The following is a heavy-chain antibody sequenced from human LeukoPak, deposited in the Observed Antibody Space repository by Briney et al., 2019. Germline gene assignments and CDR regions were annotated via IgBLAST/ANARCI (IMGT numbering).Heavy chain of an antibody. CDR3: ARSGGSSGYYYVDQPPPDAFDI. D-gene: IGHD3-22*01. J-gene: IGHJ3*02. Sequence: PSETLSHTCTVSGGSISSYYWSWIRQPPGKGLEWIGYIYYSGSTNYNPSLKSRVTISVDTSKNQFSLKLSSVTAADTAVYYCARSGGSSGYYYVDQPPPDAFDIWGQGTMVTVSS. CDR1: GGSISSYY. V-gene: IGHV4-59*01. CDR2: IYYSGST.